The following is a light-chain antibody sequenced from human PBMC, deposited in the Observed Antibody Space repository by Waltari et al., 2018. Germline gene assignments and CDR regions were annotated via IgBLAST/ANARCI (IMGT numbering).Light chain of an antibody. J-gene: IGKJ1*01. CDR2: HAS. Sequence: EIVLTQSPGTLSLSPGERATLSCRASQGVSKYLAWYQQKPGQAPRLLIYHASTRATGIPDRFSGSGSGTDFSLTISRLEPEDFAVYYCQKYDSLPATFGQGTKVEIK. CDR3: QKYDSLPAT. V-gene: IGKV3-20*01. CDR1: QGVSKY.